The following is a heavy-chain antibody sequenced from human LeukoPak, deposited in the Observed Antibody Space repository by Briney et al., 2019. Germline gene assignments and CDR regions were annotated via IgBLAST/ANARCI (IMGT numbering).Heavy chain of an antibody. D-gene: IGHD5-12*01. CDR3: ARAGIGYSGYDFYYAFDI. CDR1: GGSISSYY. CDR2: IYTSGST. J-gene: IGHJ3*02. V-gene: IGHV4-4*07. Sequence: SETLSLTCTVSGGSISSYYWSWIRQPAGKGLEWIGRIYTSGSTNYNPSLKSRVTMSVDTSKNQFSLKLSSLTAADTAVYYCARAGIGYSGYDFYYAFDIWGQGTMVTVSS.